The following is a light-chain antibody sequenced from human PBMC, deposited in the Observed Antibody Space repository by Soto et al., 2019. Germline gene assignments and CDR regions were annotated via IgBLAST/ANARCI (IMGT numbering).Light chain of an antibody. Sequence: QSVLTQPPSASGTPEQRVTISCSGSSSNIGSNTVSWFQQLPGTAPKLLLYTNNHRPSGVPDRLSGSKSGTSASLASSGLQAEDEAYYYCAAWDVGLDGHVVFGGGTQLTVL. CDR2: TNN. CDR1: SSNIGSNT. V-gene: IGLV1-44*01. CDR3: AAWDVGLDGHVV. J-gene: IGLJ7*01.